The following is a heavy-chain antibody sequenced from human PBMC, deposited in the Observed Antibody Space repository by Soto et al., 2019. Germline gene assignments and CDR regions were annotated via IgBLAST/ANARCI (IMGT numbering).Heavy chain of an antibody. CDR2: IYHSGST. J-gene: IGHJ4*02. CDR3: ARGSLVGATSFDY. D-gene: IGHD1-26*01. Sequence: SETLSLTCAVSGGSISSDDYSWSWIRQPPGKGLEWIGYIYHSGSTYYNPSLKSRVTMSVDRSKNQFSLKLSSVTAADTAVYYCARGSLVGATSFDYWGQGTLVTVSS. CDR1: GGSISSDDYS. V-gene: IGHV4-30-2*01.